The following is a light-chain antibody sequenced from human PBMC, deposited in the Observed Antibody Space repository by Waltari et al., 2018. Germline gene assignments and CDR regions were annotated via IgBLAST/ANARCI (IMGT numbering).Light chain of an antibody. CDR1: KLGNKY. CDR3: QAWDSTTVA. Sequence: SHELTQPPSVSVSPGQTASISCSGDKLGNKYASGYQQKPGQSPILVIYLDYNRPSGIPERFSGTNSGNTATLTISGTQAMDEADYYCQAWDSTTVAFGGGTRLTVL. V-gene: IGLV3-1*01. CDR2: LDY. J-gene: IGLJ2*01.